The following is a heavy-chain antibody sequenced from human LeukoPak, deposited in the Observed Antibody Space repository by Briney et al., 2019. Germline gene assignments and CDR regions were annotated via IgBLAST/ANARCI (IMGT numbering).Heavy chain of an antibody. CDR3: GRGXPRTGRERYFDY. J-gene: IGHJ4*02. D-gene: IGHD1-1*01. Sequence: SETLSLTCTVSGGSTSDYYWNWIRQPPGKGLEWIGYIYYRGTTNYNPSLNSRVTISLDSSKNQFSLRLNSGTAADTAIYYCGRGXPRTGRERYFDYWGQGTLVSVSS. CDR2: IYYRGTT. CDR1: GGSTSDYY. V-gene: IGHV4-59*01.